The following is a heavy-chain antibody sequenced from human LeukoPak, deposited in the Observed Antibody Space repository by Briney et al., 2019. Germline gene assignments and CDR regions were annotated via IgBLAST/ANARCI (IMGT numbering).Heavy chain of an antibody. J-gene: IGHJ2*01. CDR3: ARGRSRVAATDWYFDL. Sequence: ASVKVSCKASGYTFTGYYMHWVRQAPGQGLEWMGWINPNSGGTNYAQKFQGWVTMTRDTSISTAYMELSRLRSDDTAVYYCARGRSRVAATDWYFDLWGRGTLVTVST. V-gene: IGHV1-2*04. CDR1: GYTFTGYY. CDR2: INPNSGGT. D-gene: IGHD2-15*01.